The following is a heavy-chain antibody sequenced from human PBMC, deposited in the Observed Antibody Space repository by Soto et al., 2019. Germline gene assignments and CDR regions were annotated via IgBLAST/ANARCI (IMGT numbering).Heavy chain of an antibody. CDR3: ARGRIQYFGSLWPDKSGFDY. Sequence: PSETLSLTCAVRGGSLSGFYLMWVRQSPGKGLEWIGEISHGGSSNYNPSHTSRATISVDTSLNQFSLRLTSVTAADTAVYYCARGRIQYFGSLWPDKSGFDYWGPGTLVTVS. CDR2: ISHGGSS. V-gene: IGHV4-34*01. CDR1: GGSLSGFY. J-gene: IGHJ4*02. D-gene: IGHD3-16*02.